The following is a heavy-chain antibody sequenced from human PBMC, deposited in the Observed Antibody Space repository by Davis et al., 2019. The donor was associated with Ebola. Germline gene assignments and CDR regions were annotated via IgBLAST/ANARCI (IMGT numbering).Heavy chain of an antibody. CDR3: ARGEGIQLWLQDYYYGMDV. J-gene: IGHJ6*02. CDR1: GFTFSSYS. D-gene: IGHD5-18*01. CDR2: ISSSSSYI. V-gene: IGHV3-21*01. Sequence: GESLKISCAASGFTFSSYSMNWVRQAPGKGLEWVSSISSSSSYIYYADSMKGRFTISRDNAKNSLYLQMNSLRAEDTAVYYCARGEGIQLWLQDYYYGMDVWGQGTTVTVSS.